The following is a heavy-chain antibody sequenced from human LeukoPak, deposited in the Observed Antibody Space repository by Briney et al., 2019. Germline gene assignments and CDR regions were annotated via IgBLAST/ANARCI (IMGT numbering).Heavy chain of an antibody. V-gene: IGHV4-38-2*02. CDR1: GYSISSGYY. CDR3: ARSLEYSSYDAFDI. CDR2: IYHSGST. D-gene: IGHD6-6*01. Sequence: SETLSLTCTVSGYSISSGYYWGWIRQPPGKGLEWIGSIYHSGSTYYNPSLKSRVTISVDTSKNQFSLKLSSVTAADTAVYYCARSLEYSSYDAFDIWGQGTVVTVSS. J-gene: IGHJ3*02.